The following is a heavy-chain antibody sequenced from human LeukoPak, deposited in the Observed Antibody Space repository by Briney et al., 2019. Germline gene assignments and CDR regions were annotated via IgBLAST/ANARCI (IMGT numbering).Heavy chain of an antibody. CDR2: ISGSGGST. CDR1: GFPFSSYS. Sequence: GSLRLSCAASGFPFSSYSMDWVRPAPGKGLEWVSAISGSGGSTYYADSVKGRFTISRDNSKNTLYLQMNSLRAEDTAVYYCAKCGDGYNPFDYWGQGTLVTVSS. CDR3: AKCGDGYNPFDY. J-gene: IGHJ4*02. V-gene: IGHV3-23*01. D-gene: IGHD5-24*01.